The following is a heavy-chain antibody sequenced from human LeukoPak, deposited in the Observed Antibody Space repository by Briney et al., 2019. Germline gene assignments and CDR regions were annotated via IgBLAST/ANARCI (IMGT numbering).Heavy chain of an antibody. CDR3: AKQGPCTGYPDFDS. J-gene: IGHJ4*02. CDR2: NSASGGNS. D-gene: IGHD1-1*01. V-gene: IGHV3-23*01. Sequence: QLGASMRLSCAASGFTFSTYAMSWVRPAPGKVLEWASVNSASGGNSYYANSVKGRFTSSRDSSKSTLYLHMSSLRAEEPAICFCAKQGPCTGYPDFDSWGQGTLVTVSS. CDR1: GFTFSTYA.